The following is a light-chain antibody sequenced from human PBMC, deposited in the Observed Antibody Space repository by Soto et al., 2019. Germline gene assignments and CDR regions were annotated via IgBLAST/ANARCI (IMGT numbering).Light chain of an antibody. J-gene: IGKJ4*01. Sequence: DIQMTQSPSFLFASVGDRVTITCRASQGIRNDLGWYQQKPGKAPKRLIYATSSLQSGAPSRFSGSGSGTEFTLTISSLQPEDVASYYCLHHKSDPLSFGGGTKVEIK. V-gene: IGKV1-17*01. CDR3: LHHKSDPLS. CDR2: ATS. CDR1: QGIRND.